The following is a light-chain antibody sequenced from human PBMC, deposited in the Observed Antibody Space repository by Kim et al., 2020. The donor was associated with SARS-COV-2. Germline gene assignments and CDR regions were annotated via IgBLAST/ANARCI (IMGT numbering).Light chain of an antibody. CDR3: QQYYSTPLT. V-gene: IGKV4-1*01. Sequence: ASINCKSSQSVLFTSNNKPYLAWYQQRPGQPPKLLIYWASTRESGVPERFSGSGSATDFTLTISSLQAEDVAVYFCQQYYSTPLTFGGGTKVDIK. J-gene: IGKJ4*01. CDR1: QSVLFTSNNKPY. CDR2: WAS.